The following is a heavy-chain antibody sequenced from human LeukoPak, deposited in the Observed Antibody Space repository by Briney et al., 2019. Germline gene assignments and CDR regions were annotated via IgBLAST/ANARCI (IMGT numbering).Heavy chain of an antibody. CDR2: IWYDGSNK. CDR1: GFTFSSYG. Sequence: GRSLRLSCAASGFTFSSYGMHWVRQAPGKGLEWVAVIWYDGSNKYYADSVKGRFTISRDNSKNTLYLQMNSLRAEDTAVYYCARDILDIVVVPAAIPGYYYYGMDVWGQGTTVTVPS. D-gene: IGHD2-2*02. V-gene: IGHV3-33*01. CDR3: ARDILDIVVVPAAIPGYYYYGMDV. J-gene: IGHJ6*02.